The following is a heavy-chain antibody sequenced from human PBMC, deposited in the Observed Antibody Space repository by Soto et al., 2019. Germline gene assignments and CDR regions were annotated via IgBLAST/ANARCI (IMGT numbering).Heavy chain of an antibody. CDR2: INYNGRT. J-gene: IGHJ6*02. Sequence: LTCAVYGGSFSGYYWSWIRQPPGKGLEWIGYINYNGRTNYNPSLESRVTISVDTSKNQFSLKLSSVTAADTAVYYCAGHNYDSSGYYHYYYGMDVWGQGTTVTVSS. CDR3: AGHNYDSSGYYHYYYGMDV. D-gene: IGHD3-22*01. CDR1: GGSFSGYY. V-gene: IGHV4-34*01.